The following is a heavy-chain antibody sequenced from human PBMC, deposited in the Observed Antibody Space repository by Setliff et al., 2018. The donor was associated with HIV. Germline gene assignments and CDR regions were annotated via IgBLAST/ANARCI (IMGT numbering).Heavy chain of an antibody. J-gene: IGHJ5*02. Sequence: PGVSLRLSCAASGFTFDDYGMNWVRQVPGNGLEWVSGIDWNCDIRGYADSVRGRFTISRDNAKTSLYLEMNSLRVEDTALYYCTRDYRTSNWFDPWGHGTLVTVSS. D-gene: IGHD3-16*02. CDR1: GFTFDDYG. CDR2: IDWNCDIR. CDR3: TRDYRTSNWFDP. V-gene: IGHV3-20*04.